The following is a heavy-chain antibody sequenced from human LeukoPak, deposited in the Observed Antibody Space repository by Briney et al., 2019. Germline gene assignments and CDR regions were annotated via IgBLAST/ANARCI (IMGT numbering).Heavy chain of an antibody. CDR3: ARCGSSSGWWGSHDY. D-gene: IGHD6-6*01. J-gene: IGHJ4*02. CDR1: GGSISSYY. Sequence: SETLSLTCTVSGGSISSYYWSWIRQPPGKGLEWIGYIYYSGSTNYNPSLKSRVTISVDTSKNQFPLKLSSVTAADTAVYYCARCGSSSGWWGSHDYWGQGTLVTVSS. V-gene: IGHV4-59*01. CDR2: IYYSGST.